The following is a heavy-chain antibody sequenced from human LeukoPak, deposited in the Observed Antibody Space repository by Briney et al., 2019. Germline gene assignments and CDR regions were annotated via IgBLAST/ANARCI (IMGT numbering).Heavy chain of an antibody. D-gene: IGHD6-19*01. J-gene: IGHJ4*02. Sequence: MPGGSLRLSCAASGFTFSDYYMSWIRQAPGKGLEWVSYISSSGSTIYYADSVKGRFTISRDNAKNSLYLQMNSLRAEDTAVYYCARPMQWLVQPDYGGQGTLVTVSS. V-gene: IGHV3-11*04. CDR3: ARPMQWLVQPDY. CDR1: GFTFSDYY. CDR2: ISSSGSTI.